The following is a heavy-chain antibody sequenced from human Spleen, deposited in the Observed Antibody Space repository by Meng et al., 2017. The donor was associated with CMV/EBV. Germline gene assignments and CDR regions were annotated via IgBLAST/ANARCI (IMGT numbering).Heavy chain of an antibody. CDR3: AIDLTYYYGSGIR. V-gene: IGHV3-48*04. CDR1: GFTFSSYG. D-gene: IGHD3-10*01. Sequence: GESLKISCAASGFTFSSYGMNWVRQAPGKGLEWVSYISSGGSIIYYADSVKGRFTISRDNAKNSLFLQMNSLRAEDTAVYYCAIDLTYYYGSGIRGGQGTLVTVSS. J-gene: IGHJ4*02. CDR2: ISSGGSII.